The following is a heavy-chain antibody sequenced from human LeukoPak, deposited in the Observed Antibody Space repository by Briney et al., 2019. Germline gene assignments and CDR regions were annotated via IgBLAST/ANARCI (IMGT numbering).Heavy chain of an antibody. CDR2: IYYSGST. CDR1: GGSISSYY. D-gene: IGHD1-26*01. V-gene: IGHV4-59*01. J-gene: IGHJ4*02. CDR3: ARFHGGGSYPF. Sequence: SETLSLTCTVSGGSISSYYWSWIRQPPGKGLEWIGYIYYSGSTNYNPSLKSRVTISVDTSKNQFSLKLSSVTAADTAVHYCARFHGGGSYPFWGQGTLVTVSS.